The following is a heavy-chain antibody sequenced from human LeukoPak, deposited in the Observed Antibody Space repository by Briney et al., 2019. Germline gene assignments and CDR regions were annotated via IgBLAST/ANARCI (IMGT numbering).Heavy chain of an antibody. V-gene: IGHV3-66*02. J-gene: IGHJ4*02. Sequence: PGGSLRLSCVASGINVSSNYMTWIRQAPGKGLEWVSLIYGGDAAYYAESVRGRFMISRDNLKNTLFLQMNSLRVEDTAVYYCVTSTGQQFIPYDYWGQGTHVTVSS. CDR2: IYGGDAA. D-gene: IGHD6-13*01. CDR3: VTSTGQQFIPYDY. CDR1: GINVSSNY.